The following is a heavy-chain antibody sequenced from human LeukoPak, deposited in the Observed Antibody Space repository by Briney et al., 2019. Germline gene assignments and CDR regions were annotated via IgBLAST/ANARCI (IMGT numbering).Heavy chain of an antibody. D-gene: IGHD5-12*01. CDR1: GFDFDDFA. CDR3: AKGYYSGCDSGAFDH. V-gene: IGHV3-43D*03. Sequence: PGGSLRLSCAASGFDFDDFAMHWVRQAPGKGLEWISLVSWDGGSTYYSDSVKGRFTISRDNSKNSLSLQMNSLRAEDTALYYCAKGYYSGCDSGAFDHWGQGTLVTVSS. CDR2: VSWDGGST. J-gene: IGHJ4*02.